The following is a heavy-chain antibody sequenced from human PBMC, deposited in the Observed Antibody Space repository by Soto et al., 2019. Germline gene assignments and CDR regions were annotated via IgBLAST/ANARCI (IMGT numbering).Heavy chain of an antibody. V-gene: IGHV1-69*02. J-gene: IGHJ4*02. D-gene: IGHD3-10*01. Sequence: QVDLVQSGAEVKKPGSSVKVSCTASEGTFYSYTLNWVRQAPGQRPEWVGRVNPIVGMSTSASKFQGRVTLTADKSTSKAYMDLTGLKSDDTAVYYCATSYGSVSTHLDSWGQGTLVTVSS. CDR1: EGTFYSYT. CDR3: ATSYGSVSTHLDS. CDR2: VNPIVGMS.